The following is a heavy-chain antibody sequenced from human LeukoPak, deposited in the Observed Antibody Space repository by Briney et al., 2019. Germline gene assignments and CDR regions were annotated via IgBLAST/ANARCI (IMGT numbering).Heavy chain of an antibody. CDR1: GFTFSSYA. D-gene: IGHD3-22*01. Sequence: HPGGSLRLSCAASGFTFSSYAMHWVRQAPGKGLEWVAVISYDGSNKYYADSVKGRFTISRDNSKNTLYLQMNSLRAEDTAVYYCARDPKIFTMMNAFDIWGQGTMVTVSS. V-gene: IGHV3-30-3*01. J-gene: IGHJ3*02. CDR3: ARDPKIFTMMNAFDI. CDR2: ISYDGSNK.